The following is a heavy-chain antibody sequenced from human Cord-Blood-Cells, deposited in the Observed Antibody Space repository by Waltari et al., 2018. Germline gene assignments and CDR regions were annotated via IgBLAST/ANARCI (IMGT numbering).Heavy chain of an antibody. J-gene: IGHJ4*02. CDR2: ISSSGSTI. D-gene: IGHD3-10*01. CDR1: GSPFRSYE. CDR3: ARDGVLLWFGELFDY. V-gene: IGHV3-48*03. Sequence: EVQLVESGGGLVQPGGSLRLSCEASGSPFRSYELNWVRQAPGKGLEWVSYISSSGSTIYYADSVKGRFTISRDNAKNSLYLQMNSLRAEDTAVYYCARDGVLLWFGELFDYWGQGTLVTVSS.